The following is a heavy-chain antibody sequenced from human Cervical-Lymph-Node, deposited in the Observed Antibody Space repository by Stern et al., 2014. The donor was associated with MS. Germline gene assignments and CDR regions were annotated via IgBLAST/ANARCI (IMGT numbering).Heavy chain of an antibody. V-gene: IGHV3-11*01. J-gene: IGHJ4*02. D-gene: IGHD6-13*01. CDR3: ARALIAAGGALHY. CDR1: GFTFSDYY. Sequence: VQLVESGGGLVKPGRSLRLSCAASGFTFSDYYMSWIRQAPGKGLEWVSYISGSGTTTYYADSVKGRFTISKDNARNSLYLQMNSLRADDTAVYYCARALIAAGGALHYWGQGTLVTVSS. CDR2: ISGSGTTT.